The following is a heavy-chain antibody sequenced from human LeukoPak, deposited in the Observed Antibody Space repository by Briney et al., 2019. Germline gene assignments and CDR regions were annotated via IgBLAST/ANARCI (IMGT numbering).Heavy chain of an antibody. Sequence: SQTLSLTCTVSGGPVNSDTYYWSWIRQSAGKGLEWIGRMYSTGTTSYNPSLQSRVTISMDTSKNHFSLQLSSVTAADTALYFCALTSVVAPRTEYWGPGTLVTVSS. CDR1: GGPVNSDTYY. CDR3: ALTSVVAPRTEY. CDR2: MYSTGTT. D-gene: IGHD2-15*01. J-gene: IGHJ4*02. V-gene: IGHV4-61*02.